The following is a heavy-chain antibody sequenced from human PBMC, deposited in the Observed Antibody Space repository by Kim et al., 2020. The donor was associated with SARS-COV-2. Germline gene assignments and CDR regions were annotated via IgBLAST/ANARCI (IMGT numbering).Heavy chain of an antibody. CDR2: INSDGSTT. J-gene: IGHJ4*02. Sequence: GGSLRLSCAASGFTFSSYWMHWVRQAPGKGLVGVSRINSDGSTTSYADSVKGRFTISRDNAKNTLYLQMNSLRAEDTAVYYCARRAYSSGWWYFDYWGQG. D-gene: IGHD6-19*01. CDR1: GFTFSSYW. V-gene: IGHV3-74*01. CDR3: ARRAYSSGWWYFDY.